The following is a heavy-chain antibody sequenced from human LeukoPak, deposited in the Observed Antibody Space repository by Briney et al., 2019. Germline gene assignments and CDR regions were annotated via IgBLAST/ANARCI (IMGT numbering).Heavy chain of an antibody. J-gene: IGHJ4*02. CDR3: AKDGEYYDSSGYYFDY. CDR1: GFTFSSYG. D-gene: IGHD3-22*01. Sequence: GGSLRLSCAASGFTFSSYGMHWVRQAPGKGLEWVAFIRYDGSNIYYADSVKGRFTISRDNSKNTLYLQMNSLRAEDTAVYYCAKDGEYYDSSGYYFDYWGQGTLVTVSS. CDR2: IRYDGSNI. V-gene: IGHV3-30*02.